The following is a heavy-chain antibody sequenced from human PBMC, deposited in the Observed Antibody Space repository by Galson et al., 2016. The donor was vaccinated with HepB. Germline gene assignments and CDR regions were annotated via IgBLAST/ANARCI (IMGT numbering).Heavy chain of an antibody. CDR2: ISSDGSNK. CDR3: AKDRPYSSGWSGVIGS. CDR1: RFTFSRYG. D-gene: IGHD6-19*01. V-gene: IGHV3-30*18. Sequence: SLRLSCAASRFTFSRYGMHWVRQAPGKGLEWVAVISSDGSNKYYADSLKGRFTISRDNSKNTLYLQMNSLRPEDTAVYYCAKDRPYSSGWSGVIGSWGQGTLVTVSS. J-gene: IGHJ4*02.